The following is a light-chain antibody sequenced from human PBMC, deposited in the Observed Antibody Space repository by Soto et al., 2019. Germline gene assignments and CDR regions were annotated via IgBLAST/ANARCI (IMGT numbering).Light chain of an antibody. J-gene: IGKJ1*01. CDR1: QSISTW. V-gene: IGKV1-5*03. CDR2: KAS. Sequence: DIQMTQSPSTLSASVGDRVTITCRASQSISTWLAWYQQKPGKAPKLLIYKASSLESGVPLRFSGSGSGTEFTLTISSLQPDDFATYYCQQYNSYSWTLGQGTKVDTK. CDR3: QQYNSYSWT.